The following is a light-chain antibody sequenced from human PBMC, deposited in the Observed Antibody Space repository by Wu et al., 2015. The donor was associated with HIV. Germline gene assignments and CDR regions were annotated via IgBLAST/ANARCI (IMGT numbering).Light chain of an antibody. CDR3: QQYGSSPLT. CDR1: QGINSAY. Sequence: SCRASQGINSAYFAWYQQKPGQAPRLLIYDTSIRATGVSDRFSGSGSGTDFTLTISRLEPEDFAVYHCQQYGSSPLTFGGGTKVEIK. CDR2: DTS. J-gene: IGKJ4*01. V-gene: IGKV3-20*01.